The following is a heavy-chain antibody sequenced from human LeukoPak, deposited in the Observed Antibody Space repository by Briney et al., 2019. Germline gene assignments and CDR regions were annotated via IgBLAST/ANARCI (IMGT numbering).Heavy chain of an antibody. CDR2: ISSSSSPI. V-gene: IGHV3-48*02. CDR1: EFTFSSYS. Sequence: GGSLRLSCAASEFTFSSYSMNWVRQAPGKGLEWVSYISSSSSPIYYADSVRGRFTISRDNAENSLYLQMNSLRDEDTAVYYCAKTGERDYWGRGTLVTVSS. D-gene: IGHD7-27*01. J-gene: IGHJ4*02. CDR3: AKTGERDY.